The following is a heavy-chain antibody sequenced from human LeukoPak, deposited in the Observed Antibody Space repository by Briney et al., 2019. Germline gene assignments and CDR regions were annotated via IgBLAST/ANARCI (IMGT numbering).Heavy chain of an antibody. D-gene: IGHD3-16*01. CDR3: ARQRGAPPYYFDY. CDR2: IHYSGST. CDR1: GGSISSYY. Sequence: PSGTLSLTCTVSGGSISSYYWSWIRQPPGKGLEWIGYIHYSGSTNHSPPLKSRVGISVDTSKNKVSLKLNSVTAADTAVYYCARQRGAPPYYFDYWGQGTLVTVSS. J-gene: IGHJ4*02. V-gene: IGHV4-59*01.